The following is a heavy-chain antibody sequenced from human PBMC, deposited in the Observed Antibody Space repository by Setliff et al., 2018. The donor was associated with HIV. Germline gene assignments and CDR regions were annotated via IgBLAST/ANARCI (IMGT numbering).Heavy chain of an antibody. D-gene: IGHD3-16*01. Sequence: SETLSLTCTVSGASISTYYWSWIRQPPGKGLEWIGYIFYSGSSNYNPSLKSRVTMSVDTSKNQFSLSLTSVTAADTAVYYSARDRGSYNCWGGLARGDNWFDPWGQGTLVTVSS. CDR1: GASISTYY. CDR3: ARDRGSYNCWGGLARGDNWFDP. J-gene: IGHJ5*02. V-gene: IGHV4-59*01. CDR2: IFYSGSS.